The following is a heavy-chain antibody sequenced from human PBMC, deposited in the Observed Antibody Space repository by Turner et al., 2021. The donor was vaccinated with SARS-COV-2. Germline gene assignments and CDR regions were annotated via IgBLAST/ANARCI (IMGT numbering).Heavy chain of an antibody. CDR2: ISYDGSNK. Sequence: QVQLEESGGGVVQPGGSLRLSCAASGFTFSSYGMHWVRQAPGKGLEWVGVISYDGSNKFNADSVKGRFTISSENSKKTLYLQMNSMRAEDTAMDYCANAPYYDSSGYTFDYWGQGTLVTVSS. V-gene: IGHV3-30*18. J-gene: IGHJ4*02. CDR1: GFTFSSYG. CDR3: ANAPYYDSSGYTFDY. D-gene: IGHD3-22*01.